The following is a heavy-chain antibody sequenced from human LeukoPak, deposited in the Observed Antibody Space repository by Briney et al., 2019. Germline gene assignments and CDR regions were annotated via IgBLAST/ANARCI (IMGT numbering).Heavy chain of an antibody. J-gene: IGHJ5*02. D-gene: IGHD3-10*01. V-gene: IGHV3-38-3*01. CDR1: GFTVSSNE. Sequence: PGGSLRLSCAASGFTVSSNEMSWVRQAPGKGLEWVSSISGGSTYYADSRKGRFTISRDNSKNTLHLQMNSLRAEDTAVYYCKKDLFSGRGSGLPRDPPEVGWFDPWGQGTLVTVSS. CDR2: ISGGST. CDR3: KKDLFSGRGSGLPRDPPEVGWFDP.